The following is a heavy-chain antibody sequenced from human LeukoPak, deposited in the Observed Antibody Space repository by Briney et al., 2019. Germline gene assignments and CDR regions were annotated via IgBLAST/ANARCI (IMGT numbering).Heavy chain of an antibody. J-gene: IGHJ5*02. D-gene: IGHD3-16*01. V-gene: IGHV4-59*01. CDR1: GGSISSYY. Sequence: SETLSLTCTVSGGSISSYYWSWIRQPPGKGLEWIGYIYYSGSTNYNPSLKSRVTISVDTSKNQFSLKLSSVTAADTAVYYCARGTLGANWFDPWGQGTLVTVSS. CDR3: ARGTLGANWFDP. CDR2: IYYSGST.